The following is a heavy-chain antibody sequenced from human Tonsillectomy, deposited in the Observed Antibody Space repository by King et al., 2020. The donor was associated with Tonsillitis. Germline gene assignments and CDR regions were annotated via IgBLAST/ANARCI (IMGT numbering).Heavy chain of an antibody. CDR2: VSGSGGTP. J-gene: IGHJ4*02. CDR3: AKSGEGLTTVTTD. D-gene: IGHD4-17*01. V-gene: IGHV3-23*04. CDR1: GFTFWNYA. Sequence: DVQLVESGGDLLQPGGSLRLSCAASGFTFWNYAMSWVCQAPGKGLEWVSAVSGSGGTPFYADYVQGRFTISRDNSNNTLFLYMNSLTAEDTAVYYCAKSGEGLTTVTTDWGQGTLVTVSS.